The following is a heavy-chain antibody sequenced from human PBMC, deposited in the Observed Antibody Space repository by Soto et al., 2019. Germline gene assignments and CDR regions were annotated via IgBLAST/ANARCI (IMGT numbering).Heavy chain of an antibody. D-gene: IGHD2-2*02. CDR1: GYTCTGYY. CDR3: ARGVPRGYCSSTSCYKGEWFDP. V-gene: IGHV1-2*02. CDR2: INPNSGGT. J-gene: IGHJ5*02. Sequence: ASVKVSCKASGYTCTGYYMHWVREAPGQGLEWMGWINPNSGGTNYAQKFQGRVTMTRDTSISTAYMELSRLRSDDTAVYYCARGVPRGYCSSTSCYKGEWFDPSGQGTLVTVSS.